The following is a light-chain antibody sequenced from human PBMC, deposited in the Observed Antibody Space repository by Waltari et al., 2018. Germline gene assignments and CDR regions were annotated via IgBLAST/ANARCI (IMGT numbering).Light chain of an antibody. CDR2: KAN. CDR3: ALYMGSGIWV. Sequence: QTVVTQEQSLSVSPGGTVTLTCAFSSGSLSPPSYPTWYHQTPGQAPRTLVYKANARSSGVPDRCSGSILGNTAALTITGAQADDESDYYCALYMGSGIWVFGGGTRLTVL. CDR1: SGSLSPPSY. V-gene: IGLV8-61*01. J-gene: IGLJ3*02.